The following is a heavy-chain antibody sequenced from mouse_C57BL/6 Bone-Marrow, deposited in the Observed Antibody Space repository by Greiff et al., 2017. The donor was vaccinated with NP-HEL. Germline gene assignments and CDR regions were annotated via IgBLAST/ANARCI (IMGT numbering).Heavy chain of an antibody. D-gene: IGHD2-2*01. J-gene: IGHJ3*01. V-gene: IGHV1-19*01. CDR2: INPYNGGT. CDR1: GYTFTDYY. Sequence: VQLQQSGPVLVKPGASVKMSCKASGYTFTDYYMNWVKQSHGKSLEWIGVINPYNGGTSYNQKFKGKATLTVDKSSSTAYMELNSLTSEDSAVYYCASSGGYVPFAYWGQGTLVTVSA. CDR3: ASSGGYVPFAY.